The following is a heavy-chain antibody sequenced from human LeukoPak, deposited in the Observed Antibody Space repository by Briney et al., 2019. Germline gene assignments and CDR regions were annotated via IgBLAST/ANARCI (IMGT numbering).Heavy chain of an antibody. CDR2: INPNSGGT. V-gene: IGHV1-2*06. CDR3: ARDFRIAAAESPGGY. Sequence: AASVKVSCKASGYTFTGYYMHWVRQAPGQGLEWMGRINPNSGGTNYAQKFQGRVTMTRDTSISTAYMELSRLRSDDTAVYYCARDFRIAAAESPGGYWGQGTLVTVSS. CDR1: GYTFTGYY. J-gene: IGHJ4*02. D-gene: IGHD6-13*01.